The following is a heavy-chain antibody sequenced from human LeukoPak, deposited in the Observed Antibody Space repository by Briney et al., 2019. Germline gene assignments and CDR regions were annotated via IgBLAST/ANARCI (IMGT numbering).Heavy chain of an antibody. Sequence: SETLSLTRTVSDGSISDYHWSWVRQPAGKGREVIGRIHSSGTTNYNPSLLSRVTMSVDTSKNQFSLMLSSVTAADTAMYYCARGLSGDSYGFEYWGRGALVTVSS. D-gene: IGHD5-18*01. V-gene: IGHV4-4*07. CDR1: DGSISDYH. CDR3: ARGLSGDSYGFEY. J-gene: IGHJ4*02. CDR2: IHSSGTT.